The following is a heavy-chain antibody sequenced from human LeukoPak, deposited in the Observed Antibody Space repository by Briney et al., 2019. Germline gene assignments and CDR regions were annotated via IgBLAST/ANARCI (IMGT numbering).Heavy chain of an antibody. J-gene: IGHJ4*02. V-gene: IGHV4-34*01. CDR2: INHSGST. CDR1: GGSFSGYY. D-gene: IGHD3-10*01. CDR3: ARGRRGDY. Sequence: SETLSLTCAVYGGSFSGYYWSWIRQPPGKGLEWIGEINHSGSTNYNPSLKSRVTISVDTSKNQFSLKLSSVTAADTAVYCCARGRRGDYWGQGTLVTVSS.